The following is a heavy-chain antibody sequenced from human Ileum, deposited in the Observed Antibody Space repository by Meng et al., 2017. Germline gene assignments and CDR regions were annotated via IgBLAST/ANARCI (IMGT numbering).Heavy chain of an antibody. V-gene: IGHV3-21*01. D-gene: IGHD4-17*01. CDR2: ISSSSSYI. Sequence: VWWVGRGGGLVHPGGSLGLSCAASGFTFSSYSMNWVRQAPGKGLEWVSSISSSSSYIYYADSVKGRFTISRDNAKNSLYLQMNSLRAEDTAVYYCARPALVTTRNNWFDPWGQGTLVTVSS. CDR1: GFTFSSYS. J-gene: IGHJ5*02. CDR3: ARPALVTTRNNWFDP.